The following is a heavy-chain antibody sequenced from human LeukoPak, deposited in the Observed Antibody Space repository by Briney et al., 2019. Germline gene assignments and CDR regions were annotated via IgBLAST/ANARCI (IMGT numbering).Heavy chain of an antibody. CDR3: ARPRADGIQLWGFDY. D-gene: IGHD5-18*01. Sequence: GGSLRLSCAASGFTFSSYWMGWVRQAPRKGLEWVANIKRDGSGKCYVDSVKGRFTISRDNAKNSLYLQMDSLRADDTAIYYCARPRADGIQLWGFDYWGQGTLVTVSS. J-gene: IGHJ4*02. V-gene: IGHV3-7*01. CDR2: IKRDGSGK. CDR1: GFTFSSYW.